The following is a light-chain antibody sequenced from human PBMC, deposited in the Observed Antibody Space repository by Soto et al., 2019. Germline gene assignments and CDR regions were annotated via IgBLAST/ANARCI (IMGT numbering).Light chain of an antibody. J-gene: IGLJ3*02. V-gene: IGLV2-14*01. CDR1: SSDIGGYKY. CDR2: EVS. Sequence: LTQPASVSGSLGQSITISCTGTSSDIGGYKYVSWYQQHPGKAPKLIIFEVSNRPSGVPDRFSGSNSGNTASLTISGLQAEDEADYYCTSYSRYRVLVFGGGTKVTVL. CDR3: TSYSRYRVLV.